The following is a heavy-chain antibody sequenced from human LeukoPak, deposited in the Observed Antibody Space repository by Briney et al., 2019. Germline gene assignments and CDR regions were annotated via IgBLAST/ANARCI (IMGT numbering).Heavy chain of an antibody. CDR1: GYTFTGYY. V-gene: IGHV1-2*02. D-gene: IGHD3-22*01. CDR2: INPNSGGT. Sequence: GASVKVSCKASGYTFTGYYMHWVRQAPGQGLEWMGWINPNSGGTNYAQKFQGRVTMTRDTSISTAYMDLSRLRSDDTAVYYCARGAERATILVVVTLEVDYWGQGTLVTVSS. CDR3: ARGAERATILVVVTLEVDY. J-gene: IGHJ4*02.